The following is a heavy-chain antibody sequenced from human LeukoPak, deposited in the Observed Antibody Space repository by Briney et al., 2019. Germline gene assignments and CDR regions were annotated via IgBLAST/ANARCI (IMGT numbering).Heavy chain of an antibody. V-gene: IGHV3-7*03. D-gene: IGHD3-9*01. J-gene: IGHJ4*02. CDR1: GFTFSLYW. CDR2: MKPDGSQK. CDR3: ARQTGLLDY. Sequence: PGGSLRLSCAASGFTFSLYWMTWVRQAPGKGLEWVANMKPDGSQKYYVDSVKGRFTISRDNAKNSLYLQMNSLRAEDTAVYYCARQTGLLDYWGQGTLVTVSS.